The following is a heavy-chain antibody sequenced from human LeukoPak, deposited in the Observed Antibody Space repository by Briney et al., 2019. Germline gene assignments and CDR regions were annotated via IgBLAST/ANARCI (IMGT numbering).Heavy chain of an antibody. CDR3: ARDRVGVDNYDFWSGYYRLAFDI. CDR1: GGSISSYY. D-gene: IGHD3-3*01. V-gene: IGHV4-59*01. CDR2: IYYSGST. Sequence: PSETLSLTCTVSGGSISSYYWSWIRQPPGKGLEWIGYIYYSGSTNYNPSLKSRVTISVDTSKNQFSLKLSSVTAADTAVYYCARDRVGVDNYDFWSGYYRLAFDIWGQGTMVTVSS. J-gene: IGHJ3*02.